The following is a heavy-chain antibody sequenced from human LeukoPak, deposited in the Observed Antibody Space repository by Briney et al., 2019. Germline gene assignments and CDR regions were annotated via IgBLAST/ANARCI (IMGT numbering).Heavy chain of an antibody. J-gene: IGHJ4*02. CDR2: IQYDGSDK. D-gene: IGHD6-6*01. Sequence: GGSLRLSCAASGFTYNTYGMHWVRQAPGKGLEWVSFIQYDGSDKYYVDSVKGRFTISRDNSKNMLYLQMNSLRAEDTAVYYCVKDKSSSSSSGLKYYFEYWGQGTLVTVSS. CDR3: VKDKSSSSSSGLKYYFEY. V-gene: IGHV3-30*02. CDR1: GFTYNTYG.